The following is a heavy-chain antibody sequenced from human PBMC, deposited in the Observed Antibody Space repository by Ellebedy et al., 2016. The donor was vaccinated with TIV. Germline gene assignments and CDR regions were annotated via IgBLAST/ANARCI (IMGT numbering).Heavy chain of an antibody. J-gene: IGHJ4*02. Sequence: MPSETLSLTCTVSGGSVSTTRYYWAWIRQPPGEGLEWIGSVYYSGSPYYNPSFKSRVTLSADTSKNQFSLNLRTVTAADTAVYYCARIDSWQPIDDWGQGILVTISS. V-gene: IGHV4-39*01. CDR3: ARIDSWQPIDD. CDR2: VYYSGSP. D-gene: IGHD3-9*01. CDR1: GGSVSTTRYY.